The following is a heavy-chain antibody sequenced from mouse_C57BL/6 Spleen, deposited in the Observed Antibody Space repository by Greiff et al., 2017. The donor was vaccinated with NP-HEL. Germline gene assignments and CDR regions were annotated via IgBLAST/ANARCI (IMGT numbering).Heavy chain of an antibody. CDR2: IDPSDSYT. Sequence: QVQLQQPGAELVRPGTSVKLSCKASGYTFTSYWMHWVKQRPGQGLEWIGVIDPSDSYTNYNQKFKGKATLTVDTSSSTAYMQLSSLTSEDSAVYYCARPNGRGGYAMDYWGQGTSVTVSS. D-gene: IGHD1-1*01. CDR1: GYTFTSYW. J-gene: IGHJ4*01. V-gene: IGHV1-59*01. CDR3: ARPNGRGGYAMDY.